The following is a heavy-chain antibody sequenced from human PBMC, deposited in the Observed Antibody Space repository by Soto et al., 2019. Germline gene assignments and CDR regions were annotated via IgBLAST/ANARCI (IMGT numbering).Heavy chain of an antibody. V-gene: IGHV4-30-2*06. CDR3: ARVASSGYDLRWGWFDP. Sequence: QLQLQESGSGLVKPSQTLSLTCAVSGGSISSGGYSWSWIRQSPGKGLEWIGYIYHSGSTYYNPSLKSRVTISVDRSKNQFSLKLSSVTAADTAVYYCARVASSGYDLRWGWFDPWGQGTLVTVSS. D-gene: IGHD5-12*01. CDR2: IYHSGST. J-gene: IGHJ5*02. CDR1: GGSISSGGYS.